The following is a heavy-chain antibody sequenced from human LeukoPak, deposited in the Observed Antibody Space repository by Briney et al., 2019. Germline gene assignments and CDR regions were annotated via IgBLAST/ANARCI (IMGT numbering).Heavy chain of an antibody. CDR2: MYTGGST. J-gene: IGHJ4*02. CDR3: ARAPFYYDSSGYPYFDG. Sequence: GGSLRLSCAASGFTISTNYMSWVRQAPGKGLEWVSVMYTGGSTYYADSVKGRFTISRDNSKNTLYLQMNSLRAEDTALYYCARAPFYYDSSGYPYFDGWGQGTLVAVSS. D-gene: IGHD3-22*01. CDR1: GFTISTNY. V-gene: IGHV3-53*01.